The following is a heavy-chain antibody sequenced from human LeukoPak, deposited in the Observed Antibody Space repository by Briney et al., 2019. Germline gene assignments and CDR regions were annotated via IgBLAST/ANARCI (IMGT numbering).Heavy chain of an antibody. D-gene: IGHD2-2*01. CDR2: INPNSGGT. CDR3: ARAAPPAVGNFDY. J-gene: IGHJ4*02. Sequence: ASVKVSCKASGYTFTGHFIHWVRQAPGQGLEWMGWINPNSGGTNYAQEFQGWVTMTRDTSISTAYMEVSRLRSDDTAVYYCARAAPPAVGNFDYWGQGTLVTVSS. V-gene: IGHV1-2*04. CDR1: GYTFTGHF.